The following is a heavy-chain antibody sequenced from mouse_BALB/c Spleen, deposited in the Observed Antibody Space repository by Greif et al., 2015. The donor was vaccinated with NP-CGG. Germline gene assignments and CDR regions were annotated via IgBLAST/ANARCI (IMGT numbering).Heavy chain of an antibody. CDR2: ISYSGST. D-gene: IGHD1-3*01. Sequence: EVKLVESGPGLVKPSQSLSLTCTVTGYSITSDYAWNWIRQFPGNKLEWMGYISYSGSTSYNPSLKSRISITRDTSKKQLFLQLNSVTAEDTATYYCASNYYFDYWGQGTTLTVSS. CDR3: ASNYYFDY. V-gene: IGHV3-2*02. CDR1: GYSITSDYA. J-gene: IGHJ2*01.